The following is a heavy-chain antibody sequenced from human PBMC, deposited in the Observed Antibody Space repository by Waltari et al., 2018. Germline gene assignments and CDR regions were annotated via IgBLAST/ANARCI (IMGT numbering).Heavy chain of an antibody. CDR3: ASQSTTLFDY. CDR1: GVPISTYR. J-gene: IGHJ4*02. D-gene: IGHD2-15*01. V-gene: IGHV3-7*01. CDR2: INQDGSET. Sequence: EVQLVESGGGLVQPGGSLTLSRAAAGVPISTYRMTWVRQAPGKGLEWVANINQDGSETYYVDSVKGRFTISRDNSKNTLYLQMNSLRAEDSAVYYCASQSTTLFDYWGQGTLVTVSS.